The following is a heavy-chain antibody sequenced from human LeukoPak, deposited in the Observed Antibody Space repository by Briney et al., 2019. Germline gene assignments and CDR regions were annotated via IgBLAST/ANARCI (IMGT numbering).Heavy chain of an antibody. V-gene: IGHV4-30-2*01. Sequence: SETLSLTCAVSGGSISSGGYSWSWIRQPPGKGLEWIGYIYHSGSTYYNPSLKSRVTISVDRSKNQFSLKLSSVTAADTAVYYCARGPRFSSGWYMESSDYWGQGTLVTVSS. CDR2: IYHSGST. J-gene: IGHJ4*02. CDR3: ARGPRFSSGWYMESSDY. CDR1: GGSISSGGYS. D-gene: IGHD6-19*01.